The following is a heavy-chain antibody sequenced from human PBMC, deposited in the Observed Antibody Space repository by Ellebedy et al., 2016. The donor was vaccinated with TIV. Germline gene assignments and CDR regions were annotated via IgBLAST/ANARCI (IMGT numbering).Heavy chain of an antibody. D-gene: IGHD5-12*01. V-gene: IGHV3-48*04. CDR2: ISTSSATI. J-gene: IGHJ3*02. CDR3: ARESVARAFNI. Sequence: GESLKISXAASGFTFSSFSMNWVRQAPGKGLEWVSYISTSSATIFYAESVKGRFTISRDNAENSLYLQMNSLRAEDTAIYYCARESVARAFNIWGQGTTVTVSS. CDR1: GFTFSSFS.